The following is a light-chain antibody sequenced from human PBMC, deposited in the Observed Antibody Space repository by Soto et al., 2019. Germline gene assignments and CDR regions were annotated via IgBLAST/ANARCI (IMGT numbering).Light chain of an antibody. CDR3: QSYDSSLSAVV. V-gene: IGLV1-40*01. CDR1: SSNIGAGYD. Sequence: QHVLTQPPSVSGAPGQRVTISCTGSSSNIGAGYDVHWYQHLPGTAPKVLIYGNSNRPSGVPDRFSGSKSGTSASLAITGLQAEDEADYYCQSYDSSLSAVVFGGGTKVTVL. J-gene: IGLJ2*01. CDR2: GNS.